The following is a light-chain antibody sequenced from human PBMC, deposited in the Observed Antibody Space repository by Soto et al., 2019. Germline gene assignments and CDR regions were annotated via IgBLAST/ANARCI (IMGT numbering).Light chain of an antibody. CDR3: KQYISYPLS. V-gene: IGKV1-5*01. CDR2: DAS. CDR1: QSISSW. Sequence: DIQMTQSPSTLSASVGDRVTITCRASQSISSWLAWYQQKPGQAPKLLIYDASSLESGVPARFSGSGSGTEFTLTISSLQPDDFATYYCKQYISYPLSFGQGTKLEIK. J-gene: IGKJ2*01.